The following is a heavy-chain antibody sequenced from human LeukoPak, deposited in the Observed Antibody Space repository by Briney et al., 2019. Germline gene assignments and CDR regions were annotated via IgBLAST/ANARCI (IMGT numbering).Heavy chain of an antibody. D-gene: IGHD2-2*01. CDR2: ISGGSGRVSSISGGSGDT. CDR1: GFTFSNNV. V-gene: IGHV3-23*01. Sequence: GGSLRLSCAASGFTFSNNVMSWVRQAPGKGLEWVSSISGGSGRVSSISGGSGDTYYSDSVKGRFTISRDNSKNTLYLQMNSLRGEDTAVYYCAKAIGQEVPAASRWYDPWGQGTLVTVSS. CDR3: AKAIGQEVPAASRWYDP. J-gene: IGHJ5*02.